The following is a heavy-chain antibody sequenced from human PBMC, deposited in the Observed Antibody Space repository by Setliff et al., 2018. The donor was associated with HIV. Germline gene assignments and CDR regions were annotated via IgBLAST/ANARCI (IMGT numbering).Heavy chain of an antibody. CDR3: ARDTGWKIDI. CDR2: IFSGSDTA. Sequence: PGGSLRLSCVASGFSFSSYSMNWVRQTPGKGLEWLSYIFSGSDTADYADSVRGRFTISRDNAKSSLYLQMNSLRAEDTAVYYCARDTGWKIDIWGQGTMVTVSS. CDR1: GFSFSSYS. V-gene: IGHV3-48*01. D-gene: IGHD1-1*01. J-gene: IGHJ3*02.